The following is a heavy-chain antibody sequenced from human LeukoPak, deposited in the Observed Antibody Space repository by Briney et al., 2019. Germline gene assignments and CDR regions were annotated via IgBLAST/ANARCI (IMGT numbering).Heavy chain of an antibody. CDR1: GGTFSSYA. Sequence: ASVKVSCKASGGTFSSYAISWVRQAPGQGLEWMGRIIPIFGTANYAQKFQGRVTITTDESTSTAYMELSSLRSEDTAVYYCARVGDSSGYYYASMDYWGQGTLVTVSS. J-gene: IGHJ4*02. CDR3: ARVGDSSGYYYASMDY. CDR2: IIPIFGTA. D-gene: IGHD3-22*01. V-gene: IGHV1-69*05.